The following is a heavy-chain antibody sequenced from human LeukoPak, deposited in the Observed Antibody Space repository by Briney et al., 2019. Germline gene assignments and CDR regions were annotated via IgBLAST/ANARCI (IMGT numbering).Heavy chain of an antibody. D-gene: IGHD3-22*01. J-gene: IGHJ3*02. CDR2: ISAYNGNT. CDR3: ARDSGYYDSSGYRDDAFDI. CDR1: GYTFNSYG. V-gene: IGHV1-18*01. Sequence: ASVKVSCKASGYTFNSYGISWVRQAPGQGLEWMGWISAYNGNTNYAQKLQGRVTMTTGTSTSTAYMELRSLRSDDTAVYYCARDSGYYDSSGYRDDAFDIWGQGTMVTVSS.